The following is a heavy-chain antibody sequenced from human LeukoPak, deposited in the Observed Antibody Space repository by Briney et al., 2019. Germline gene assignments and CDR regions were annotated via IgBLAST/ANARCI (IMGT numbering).Heavy chain of an antibody. D-gene: IGHD6-13*01. CDR3: ASSPDGGSSSWYLGYFDY. CDR1: GYSFTSYW. J-gene: IGHJ4*02. V-gene: IGHV5-51*01. Sequence: GESLKISRKGSGYSFTSYWIGWVRQMPGKGLEWMGIIYPGDSDTRYSPSFQGQVTISADKSISTAYLQWSSLKASDTAMYYCASSPDGGSSSWYLGYFDYWGQGTLVTVSS. CDR2: IYPGDSDT.